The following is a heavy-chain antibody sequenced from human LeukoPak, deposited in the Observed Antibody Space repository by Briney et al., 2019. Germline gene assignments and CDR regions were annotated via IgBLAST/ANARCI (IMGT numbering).Heavy chain of an antibody. V-gene: IGHV1-8*01. J-gene: IGHJ6*02. Sequence: GASVKVSCKASVYTYISYDRNWVRQASGQRLEGVGWMNPNSGNTGYAQKFQGRVTMTRNTSISTAYMELSSLRSEDTAVYYCACYGYSYGYYYGMDVWGQGTTVTVSS. CDR2: MNPNSGNT. D-gene: IGHD5-18*01. CDR3: ACYGYSYGYYYGMDV. CDR1: VYTYISYD.